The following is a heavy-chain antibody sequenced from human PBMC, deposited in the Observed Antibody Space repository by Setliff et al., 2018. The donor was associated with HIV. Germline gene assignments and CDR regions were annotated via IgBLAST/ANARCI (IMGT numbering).Heavy chain of an antibody. CDR1: GGSISSGSYY. D-gene: IGHD2-21*02. V-gene: IGHV4-61*02. Sequence: SETLSLTCTVSGGSISSGSYYWSWIRQPAGKGLEWIGRIYTSGSTNYNPSLKSRVTISLDTSKNQFSLKPTSVTAADTAVYYCARLSGDYYYFDYWGQGTLVTVS. CDR2: IYTSGST. CDR3: ARLSGDYYYFDY. J-gene: IGHJ4*02.